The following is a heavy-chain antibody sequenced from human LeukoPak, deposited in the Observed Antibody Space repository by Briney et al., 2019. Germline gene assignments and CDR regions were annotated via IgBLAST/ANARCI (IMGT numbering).Heavy chain of an antibody. D-gene: IGHD5-18*01. CDR2: IWYDGSNK. CDR1: GFTFSSYG. Sequence: PGRSLRLSCAASGFTFSSYGMHWVRQAPGKGLEWVAVIWYDGSNKYYADSVKGRFTISRDNSKNTLYLQMNSLRAEDTAVYYCAKDAAMVKLGYYYYYMDVWGKGTTVTVSS. CDR3: AKDAAMVKLGYYYYYMDV. J-gene: IGHJ6*03. V-gene: IGHV3-33*06.